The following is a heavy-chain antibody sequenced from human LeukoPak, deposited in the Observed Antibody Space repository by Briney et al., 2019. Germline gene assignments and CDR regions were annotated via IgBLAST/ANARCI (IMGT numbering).Heavy chain of an antibody. CDR2: ISGSGGST. CDR1: GFTFSSYA. Sequence: GGSLRLSCAASGFTFSSYAMSWVRQAPGKGLEWVSAISGSGGSTYYADSVKGRFTVSRDNSKNTLYLQMNSLRAEDTAVYYCAKATYYDYVWGSYRPGYWGQGTLVTVSS. D-gene: IGHD3-16*02. CDR3: AKATYYDYVWGSYRPGY. V-gene: IGHV3-23*01. J-gene: IGHJ4*02.